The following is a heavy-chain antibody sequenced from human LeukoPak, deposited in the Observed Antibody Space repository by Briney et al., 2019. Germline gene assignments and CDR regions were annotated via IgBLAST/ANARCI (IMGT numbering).Heavy chain of an antibody. D-gene: IGHD3-16*02. CDR2: IYSGGST. J-gene: IGHJ4*02. Sequence: PGGSLRLSCAASGFTVSSNYMSWVRQAPGKGLEWVSVIYSGGSTYYADSVKGRFTISRDNPKNTLYLQMNSLRAEDTAVYYCAKRVWGSYRYTDYWGQGTLVTVSS. CDR3: AKRVWGSYRYTDY. CDR1: GFTVSSNY. V-gene: IGHV3-53*01.